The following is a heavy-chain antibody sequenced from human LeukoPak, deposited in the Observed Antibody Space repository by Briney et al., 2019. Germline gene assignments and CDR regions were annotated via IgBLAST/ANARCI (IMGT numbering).Heavy chain of an antibody. V-gene: IGHV7-4-1*02. J-gene: IGHJ5*02. CDR3: ARISGDFGHLGDP. CDR2: INTNTGNP. CDR1: GYTFTTYA. Sequence: ASVKVSCKTSGYTFTTYAMNWVRQAPGQGLEWMGWINTNTGNPTYAQGFTGRFVFSLDTSVSTAFLQISSLKAEDTAVYYCARISGDFGHLGDPWGQGTLVTVSS. D-gene: IGHD3-16*01.